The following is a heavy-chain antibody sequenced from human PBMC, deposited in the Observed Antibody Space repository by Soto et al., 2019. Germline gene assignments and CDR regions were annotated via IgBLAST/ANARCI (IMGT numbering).Heavy chain of an antibody. CDR3: ARDLLFDY. CDR2: INAGNGNT. CDR1: GYTFTSYA. V-gene: IGHV1-3*01. Sequence: QVQLVQSGAEVKKPGASVKVSCKASGYTFTSYAMHWVRQAPGQRLEWMGWINAGNGNTKYSQKFQDRVNITRETSASTAYMELSSLRSQATTVYDCARDLLFDYWGQGTLVTVSS. J-gene: IGHJ4*02.